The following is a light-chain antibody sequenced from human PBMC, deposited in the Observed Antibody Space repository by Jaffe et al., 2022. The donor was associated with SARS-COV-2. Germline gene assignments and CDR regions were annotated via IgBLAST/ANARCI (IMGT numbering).Light chain of an antibody. V-gene: IGLV7-46*01. CDR3: LLSYNGARSWV. Sequence: QAVVTQEPSLTVSPGGTVTLTCDSSTGAVTSGHYPYWIQQKPGQAPRTLIYDTSDKHSWTPARFSGSLLGGKAALTLSGAQAEDEADYYCLLSYNGARSWVFGGGTKLTVL. CDR1: TGAVTSGHY. J-gene: IGLJ3*02. CDR2: DTS.